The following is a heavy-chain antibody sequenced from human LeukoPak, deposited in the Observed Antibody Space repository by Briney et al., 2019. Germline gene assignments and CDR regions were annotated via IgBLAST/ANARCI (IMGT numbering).Heavy chain of an antibody. J-gene: IGHJ4*02. V-gene: IGHV4-34*01. CDR1: GGSIGTYY. CDR3: ARGRLGGSGSYYNVLDY. D-gene: IGHD3-10*01. Sequence: KASETLSLTCTVSGGSIGTYYWNWIRQPPGKGLEWIGEINHSGSTNCNPSLKSRVTISVDTSKNQFSLKLSSVTAADTAVYYCARGRLGGSGSYYNVLDYWGQGTLVTVSS. CDR2: INHSGST.